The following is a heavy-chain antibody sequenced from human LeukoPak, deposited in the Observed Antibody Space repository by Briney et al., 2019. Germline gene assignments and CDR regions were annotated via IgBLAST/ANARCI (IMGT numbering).Heavy chain of an antibody. V-gene: IGHV3-30-3*01. Sequence: GGSLRLSCAASGFTFSSYAMHWVRQAPGKGLEWVAVISYDGSNKYYADSVKGRFTISRDNSKNTLYLQMNSLRAEDTAVYYCATLYDFWSGYSYYFDYWGQGTLVTVSS. CDR1: GFTFSSYA. D-gene: IGHD3-3*01. J-gene: IGHJ4*02. CDR3: ATLYDFWSGYSYYFDY. CDR2: ISYDGSNK.